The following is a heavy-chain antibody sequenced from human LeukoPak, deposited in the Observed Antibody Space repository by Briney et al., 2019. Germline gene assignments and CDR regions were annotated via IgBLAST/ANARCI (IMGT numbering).Heavy chain of an antibody. V-gene: IGHV3-74*01. CDR3: ARSCSSTSCYRWFDP. Sequence: PGGSLRLSCAASGFSFSVYWMHWVRQAPGKGPVWVSRIKTDGSITDYADSVKGRFTISRDNAKNSLYLQMNSLRAEDTAVYYCARSCSSTSCYRWFDPWGQGTLVTVSS. D-gene: IGHD2-2*01. CDR2: IKTDGSIT. J-gene: IGHJ5*02. CDR1: GFSFSVYW.